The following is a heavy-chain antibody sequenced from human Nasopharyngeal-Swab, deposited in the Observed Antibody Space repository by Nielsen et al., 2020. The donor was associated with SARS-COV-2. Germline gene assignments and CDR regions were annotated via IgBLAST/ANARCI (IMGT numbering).Heavy chain of an antibody. J-gene: IGHJ6*02. Sequence: ASVKVSCKASGYTFTSYGISWVRQAPGQGLDWMGWISAYNGNTNYAQKLQGRVTMTTDTSTSTAYMELRSLRSDDTAVYYCATDGTIFGVVIRYYGKDVWGQGTTVTVSS. D-gene: IGHD3-3*01. CDR1: GYTFTSYG. CDR2: ISAYNGNT. CDR3: ATDGTIFGVVIRYYGKDV. V-gene: IGHV1-18*01.